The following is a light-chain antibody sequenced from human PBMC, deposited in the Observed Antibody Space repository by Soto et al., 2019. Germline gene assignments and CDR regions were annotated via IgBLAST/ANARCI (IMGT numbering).Light chain of an antibody. V-gene: IGKV3-15*01. J-gene: IGKJ3*01. CDR1: QSVSGN. CDR2: AAS. Sequence: EVVMTQTPATLSVSPGERATLSCRASQSVSGNLAWYQQKPGQAPRLLIYAASTRATGIPLRFSASGSGTEFSLTISSLLSEDFAVYYCQQYNNWSYTFGPGTKVEI. CDR3: QQYNNWSYT.